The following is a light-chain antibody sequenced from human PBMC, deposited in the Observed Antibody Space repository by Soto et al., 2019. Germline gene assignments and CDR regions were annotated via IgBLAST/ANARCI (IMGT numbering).Light chain of an antibody. CDR1: QSVSSSY. CDR3: QQYGSSP. J-gene: IGKJ5*01. V-gene: IGKV3-20*01. CDR2: GAS. Sequence: EIVLTQSPGTLSLSPGERATLSCRASQSVSSSYLAWYQQKPGQAPRLLIYGASSRATGIPDRFSGSGSGTDVTLTISRLEPEDFAVYYCQQYGSSPFGQGTRLEIK.